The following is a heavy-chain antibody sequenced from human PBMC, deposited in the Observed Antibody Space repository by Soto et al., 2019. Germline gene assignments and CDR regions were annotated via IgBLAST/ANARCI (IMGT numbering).Heavy chain of an antibody. CDR2: INHSGST. D-gene: IGHD6-6*01. V-gene: IGHV4-34*01. CDR1: GGSFSGYY. J-gene: IGHJ4*02. CDR3: ARAPQIAARPKPLDY. Sequence: SETLSLTCAVYGGSFSGYYWSWIRQPPGKGLEWIGEINHSGSTNYNPSLKSRVTISVDTSKNQFSLKLSSVTAADTAVYYCARAPQIAARPKPLDYWGQGTLVTVSS.